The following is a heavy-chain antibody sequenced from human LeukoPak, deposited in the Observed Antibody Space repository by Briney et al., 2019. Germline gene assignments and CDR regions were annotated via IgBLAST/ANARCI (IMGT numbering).Heavy chain of an antibody. CDR1: GGSITSYY. D-gene: IGHD3-16*01. CDR3: ARVGDYALRD. J-gene: IGHJ4*02. CDR2: IYNSGST. Sequence: SETLSLTCTVSGGSITSYYWSWIRQPAGKGLEWIGRIYNSGSTNYNPSLKSRVTMSVDASKNQFSLKLSSVTAADTAVYYCARVGDYALRDWGQGTLVTVSS. V-gene: IGHV4-4*07.